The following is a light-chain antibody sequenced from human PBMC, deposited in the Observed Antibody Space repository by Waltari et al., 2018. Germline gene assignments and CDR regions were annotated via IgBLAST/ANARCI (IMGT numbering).Light chain of an antibody. V-gene: IGLV3-9*01. CDR3: QVWDSSTVL. CDR2: RDT. CDR1: NIGSKN. J-gene: IGLJ3*02. Sequence: SYELTQPLSVSVALGQTATLTCGGNNIGSKNVHWYQQKPGQAPVLVINRDTKRPSGIPERFSGSNSGNTATLTISRVQAGDEAGYYCQVWDSSTVLFGGGTKLTVL.